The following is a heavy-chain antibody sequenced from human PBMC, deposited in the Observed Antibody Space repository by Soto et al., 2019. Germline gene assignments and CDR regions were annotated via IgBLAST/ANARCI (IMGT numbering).Heavy chain of an antibody. CDR1: GDSLSNNHW. CDR3: VRDSRTGCSSINCYMH. J-gene: IGHJ4*02. V-gene: IGHV4-4*02. CDR2: IWHTRRP. Sequence: QLRESGPGLVHPSETLSLTCDVSGDSLSNNHWWSWVRQAPGKGLEWIGEIWHTRRPNYNPTLKSRVAISLDKSKNQFSLRLSSVTDADTAVYYCVRDSRTGCSSINCYMHWGQGTLVTVSS. D-gene: IGHD2-15*01.